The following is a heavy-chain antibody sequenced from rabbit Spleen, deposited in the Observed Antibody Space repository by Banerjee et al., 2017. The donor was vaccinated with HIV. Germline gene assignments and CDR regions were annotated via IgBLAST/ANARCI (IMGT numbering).Heavy chain of an antibody. D-gene: IGHD2-1*01. CDR2: INASTAKP. CDR3: ARDLVGVIGWNFYL. Sequence: QEQLVESGGGLVQPTGSLTLTCKASGFSFSDRDVMCWVRQAPGKGLEWIACINASTAKPVYATWASGRFTISRTSSTTVTLRMTSLTAADRATYFCARDLVGVIGWNFYLWGQGTLVTVS. CDR1: GFSFSDRDV. V-gene: IGHV1S45*01. J-gene: IGHJ4*01.